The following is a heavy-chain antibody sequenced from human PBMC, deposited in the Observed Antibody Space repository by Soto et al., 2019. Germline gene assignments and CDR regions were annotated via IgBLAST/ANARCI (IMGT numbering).Heavy chain of an antibody. CDR2: INWSTGTT. D-gene: IGHD3-16*01. J-gene: IGHJ4*02. CDR3: MIKDYDSGGSDS. CDR1: GFNFQNYA. V-gene: IGHV3-9*01. Sequence: EVQLVESGGGLVLPGRSLTLSCVASGFNFQNYAMQWVRQVPGKGLEWVSGINWSTGTTGYADTVKGRFLLSRDNAGNSLYLDMNSLRVEDTAFYYCMIKDYDSGGSDSWGPGTLVTVSS.